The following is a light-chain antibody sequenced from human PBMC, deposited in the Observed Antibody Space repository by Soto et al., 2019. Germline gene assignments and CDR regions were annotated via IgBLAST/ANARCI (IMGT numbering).Light chain of an antibody. CDR2: EVT. Sequence: QSALTQPPSASGSAGQSVTISCTGTSSDVGAYNSVSWYQQHPGKAPKLIIHEVTKRPSGVPDRFSASKSGSTASLTVSGLQAEDEADYYCSSHGGDGGGGNFYVFXTGTKVTVL. CDR1: SSDVGAYNS. CDR3: SSHGGDGGGGNFYV. J-gene: IGLJ1*01. V-gene: IGLV2-8*01.